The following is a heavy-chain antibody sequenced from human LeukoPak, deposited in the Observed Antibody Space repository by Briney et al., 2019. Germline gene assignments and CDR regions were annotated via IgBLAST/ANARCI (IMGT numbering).Heavy chain of an antibody. CDR1: GGSISSSGYY. CDR3: ARHRGRYYDSGSYYYFDY. V-gene: IGHV4-39*02. Sequence: PSETLSLTCIVSGGSISSSGYYWGWIRQPPGKGLEWVGSVYYTGSTFYNPSLKSRVTTSVDTSKNHFSLNLSSVTAADTAVYYCARHRGRYYDSGSYYYFDYWGQGTLVTVSS. D-gene: IGHD3-10*01. CDR2: VYYTGST. J-gene: IGHJ4*02.